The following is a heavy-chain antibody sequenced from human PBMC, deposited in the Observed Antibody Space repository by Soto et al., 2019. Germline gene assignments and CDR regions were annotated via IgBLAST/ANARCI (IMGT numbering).Heavy chain of an antibody. CDR1: GFTFSSYS. Sequence: PGGSLRLSCAASGFTFSSYSMNWVRQAPGKGLEWVSYISSSSSTIYYADSVKGRFTISRDNAKNSLYLQMNSLRAEDTAVYYFATQLRYFDWLLSLGAFDIWGQGTMVTVSS. CDR3: ATQLRYFDWLLSLGAFDI. CDR2: ISSSSSTI. D-gene: IGHD3-9*01. V-gene: IGHV3-48*01. J-gene: IGHJ3*02.